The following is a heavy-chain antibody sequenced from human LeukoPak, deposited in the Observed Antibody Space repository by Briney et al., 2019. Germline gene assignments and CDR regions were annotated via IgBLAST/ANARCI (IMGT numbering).Heavy chain of an antibody. CDR1: GFTFSSYW. Sequence: PGGSLRLSCAASGFTFSSYWMNWVRQAPGKGLVWVSRIAGDGSSTTYADSVKGRFSIPRDNAKNTLYLQMNSLRVEDTAVYYCARGRPHGNDYWGQGTLVTVSS. CDR3: ARGRPHGNDY. D-gene: IGHD4-23*01. CDR2: IAGDGSST. V-gene: IGHV3-74*01. J-gene: IGHJ4*02.